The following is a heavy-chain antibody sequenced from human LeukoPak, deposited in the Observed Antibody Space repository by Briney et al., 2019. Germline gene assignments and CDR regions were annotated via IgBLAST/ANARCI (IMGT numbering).Heavy chain of an antibody. CDR2: IYHSGST. J-gene: IGHJ3*01. Sequence: PSETLSLTCTVSGGSVSSGSYYWSWIRQPPGKGLEWIGYIYHSGSTNYNPSLKSRVTISVDTSKNQFSLKLSSVTAADTAVYYCARVPGGGTAANWGQGTMVTVSS. D-gene: IGHD1-7*01. V-gene: IGHV4-61*01. CDR1: GGSVSSGSYY. CDR3: ARVPGGGTAAN.